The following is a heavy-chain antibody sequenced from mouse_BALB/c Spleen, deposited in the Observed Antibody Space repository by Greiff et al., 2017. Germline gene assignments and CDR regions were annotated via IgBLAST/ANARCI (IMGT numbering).Heavy chain of an antibody. D-gene: IGHD1-1*01. V-gene: IGHV5-9-4*01. CDR1: GFTFSSYA. CDR3: ARDDYGSSYGYAMDY. Sequence: EVKLMESGGGLVKPGGSLKLSCAASGFTFSSYAMSWVRQSPEKRLEWVAEISSGGSYTYYPDTVTGRFTISRDNAKNTLYLEMSSLRSEDTAMYYCARDDYGSSYGYAMDYWGQGTSVTVSS. CDR2: ISSGGSYT. J-gene: IGHJ4*01.